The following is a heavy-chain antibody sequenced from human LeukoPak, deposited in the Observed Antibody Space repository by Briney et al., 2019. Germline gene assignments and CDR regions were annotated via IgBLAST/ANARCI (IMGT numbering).Heavy chain of an antibody. D-gene: IGHD2-15*01. CDR3: ARGKKRCSGGSCYAGGFDY. CDR2: IYYSGST. CDR1: GGSISSSSYY. J-gene: IGHJ4*02. Sequence: SETLSLTCTVSGGSISSSSYYWGWIRQPPGKELEWIGSIYYSGSTYYNPSLKSRVTISVDTSKNQFSLKLSSVTAADTAVYYCARGKKRCSGGSCYAGGFDYWGQGTLVTVSS. V-gene: IGHV4-39*01.